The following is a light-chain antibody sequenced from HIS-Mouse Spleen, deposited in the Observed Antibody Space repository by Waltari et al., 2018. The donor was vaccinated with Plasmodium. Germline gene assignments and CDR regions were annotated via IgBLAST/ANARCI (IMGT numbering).Light chain of an antibody. J-gene: IGLJ2*01. Sequence: QSVLTQPPSASGTPGQRVTISCSGSSSNIGSNTVNWYQQLPGTAPKLLIYSNNQRPSGGPDRCSGSKPGTSASLAISGLQSEDEADYYCAAWDDSLNGPVFGGGTKLTVL. V-gene: IGLV1-44*01. CDR1: SSNIGSNT. CDR3: AAWDDSLNGPV. CDR2: SNN.